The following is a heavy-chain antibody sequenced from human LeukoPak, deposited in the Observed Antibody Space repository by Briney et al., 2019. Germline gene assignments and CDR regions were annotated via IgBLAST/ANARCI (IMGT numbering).Heavy chain of an antibody. V-gene: IGHV3-7*01. Sequence: PGGSLRLSCAASGFTFSSYWMSWVRQAPGKGLEWVANIKQDGSEKYYVDSVKGRFTISRGNAKNSLYLQMNSLRAEDTAVYYCARVGGFDCSSTSCYAVDYWGQGTLVTVSS. CDR2: IKQDGSEK. D-gene: IGHD2-2*01. J-gene: IGHJ4*02. CDR1: GFTFSSYW. CDR3: ARVGGFDCSSTSCYAVDY.